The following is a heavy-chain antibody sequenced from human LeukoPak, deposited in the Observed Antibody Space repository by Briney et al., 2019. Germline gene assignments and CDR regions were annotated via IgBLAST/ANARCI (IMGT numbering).Heavy chain of an antibody. J-gene: IGHJ5*02. Sequence: GGSLRLSCAASGFTFSSYSMNWVRQAPGKGLEWISYISSASNTIYYADSVKGRFTISRDNAKNSVYLQMNSLRAEDTAMYDCARDGSFGDYNWFAPWGQGTLVTVSS. D-gene: IGHD3-10*01. CDR2: ISSASNTI. V-gene: IGHV3-48*01. CDR3: ARDGSFGDYNWFAP. CDR1: GFTFSSYS.